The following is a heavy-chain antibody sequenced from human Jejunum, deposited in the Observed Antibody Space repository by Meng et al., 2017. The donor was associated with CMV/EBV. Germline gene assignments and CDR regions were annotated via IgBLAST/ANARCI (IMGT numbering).Heavy chain of an antibody. Sequence: AGFIVNNDGRGGVGQGPERGGEWVSSISYSSTFTSYADCVKSRVTISRDNSKKTFYLQMNSLRAEDMALYYCAKHRRDNSWSDWFDSWGQGTLVTVSS. V-gene: IGHV3-23*01. CDR3: AKHRRDNSWSDWFDS. CDR1: GFIVNNDG. J-gene: IGHJ5*01. CDR2: ISYSSTFT. D-gene: IGHD4-11*01.